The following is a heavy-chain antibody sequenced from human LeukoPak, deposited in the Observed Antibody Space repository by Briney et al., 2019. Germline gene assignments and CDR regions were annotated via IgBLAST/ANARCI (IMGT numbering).Heavy chain of an antibody. CDR3: ARDDFWSGSDFDY. J-gene: IGHJ4*02. Sequence: WFRQAPGKGLEWIGSIYHSGSTYYNPSLKSRVTISVDTSKNQFSLKLSSVTAADTAVYYCARDDFWSGSDFDYWGQGTLVTVSS. V-gene: IGHV4-38-2*02. CDR2: IYHSGST. D-gene: IGHD3-3*01.